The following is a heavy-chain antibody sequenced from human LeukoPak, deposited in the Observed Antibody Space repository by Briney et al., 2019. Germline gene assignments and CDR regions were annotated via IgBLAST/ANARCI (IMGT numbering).Heavy chain of an antibody. CDR1: GYTFTGYY. V-gene: IGHV1-2*04. J-gene: IGHJ4*02. CDR2: INPNSGGT. Sequence: ASVKVSCKASGYTFTGYYMHWVRQAPGQGLEWMGWINPNSGGTNYAQKFQGWVTMTRDTSISTAYMELNSPRAEDTAVYYCAKEEDYYEGYYFDYWGQGTLVTVSS. CDR3: AKEEDYYEGYYFDY. D-gene: IGHD3-22*01.